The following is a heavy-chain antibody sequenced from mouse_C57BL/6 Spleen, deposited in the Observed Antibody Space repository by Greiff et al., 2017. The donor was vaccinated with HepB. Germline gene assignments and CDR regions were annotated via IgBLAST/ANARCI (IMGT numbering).Heavy chain of an antibody. CDR3: ARDYSNPGYAIDY. Sequence: QVQLQQPGAELVMPGASVKLSCKASGYTFTSYWMHWVKQRPGQGLEWIGEIDPSDSYTNYNQKFKGKSTLTVDKSSSTAYMQLSSLTSEDSAVYYCARDYSNPGYAIDYWGQGTSVTVSS. D-gene: IGHD2-5*01. CDR2: IDPSDSYT. J-gene: IGHJ4*01. CDR1: GYTFTSYW. V-gene: IGHV1-69*01.